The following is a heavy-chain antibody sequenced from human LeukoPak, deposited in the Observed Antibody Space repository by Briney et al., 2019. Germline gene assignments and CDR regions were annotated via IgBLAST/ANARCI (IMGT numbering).Heavy chain of an antibody. CDR1: GGTFSSYA. CDR2: IIPILGIA. Sequence: SVKVSCKASGGTFSSYAISWVRQAPGQGLEWMGRIIPILGIANYAQKFQGRVTITADKSTSTAYMELSSLRSEDTAVYYCARVEGYCSGGSCFGWGQGTLVTVSS. CDR3: ARVEGYCSGGSCFG. V-gene: IGHV1-69*04. D-gene: IGHD2-15*01. J-gene: IGHJ4*02.